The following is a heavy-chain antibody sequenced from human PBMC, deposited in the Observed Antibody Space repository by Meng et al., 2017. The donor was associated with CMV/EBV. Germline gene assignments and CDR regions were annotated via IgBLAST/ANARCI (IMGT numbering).Heavy chain of an antibody. CDR3: TRDWNDGLRY. CDR1: GFTFGDYA. Sequence: GESLKISCTASGFTFGDYAMSWVRQAPGKGLEWVGFIRSKAYGGTTEYAASVKGRFTISRDDSKSIAYLQMNSLKTEDTAVYYCTRDWNDGLRYRGQGTLVTVSS. V-gene: IGHV3-49*04. J-gene: IGHJ4*02. D-gene: IGHD1-1*01. CDR2: IRSKAYGGTT.